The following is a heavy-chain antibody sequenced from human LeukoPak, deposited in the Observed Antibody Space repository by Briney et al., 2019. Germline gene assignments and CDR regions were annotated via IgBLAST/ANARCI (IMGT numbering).Heavy chain of an antibody. D-gene: IGHD6-19*01. J-gene: IGHJ4*02. CDR2: IYVDGST. CDR3: ARSSSGWHDY. V-gene: IGHV3-53*01. Sequence: GGSLRLSCAASGFIVSSHFMSWVRQAPGKGLEWVSVIYVDGSTYYADTVKGRFTISRDNSKNTLFLQMNSLRADDSAVYYCARSSSGWHDYWGQGTLVNVSS. CDR1: GFIVSSHF.